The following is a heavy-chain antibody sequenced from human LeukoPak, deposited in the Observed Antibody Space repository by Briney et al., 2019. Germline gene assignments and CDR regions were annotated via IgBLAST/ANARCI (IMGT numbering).Heavy chain of an antibody. CDR1: GFTFSSYG. J-gene: IGHJ4*02. V-gene: IGHV3-30*03. CDR3: ARGKSSWSTRPQDY. CDR2: ISYDGSNK. Sequence: GGSLRLSCAASGFTFSSYGMHWVRQAPGKGLEWVAVISYDGSNKYYADSVKGRFTISRDNSKNTLYLQMNSLRAEDTAVYYCARGKSSWSTRPQDYWGQGTLVTVSS. D-gene: IGHD6-13*01.